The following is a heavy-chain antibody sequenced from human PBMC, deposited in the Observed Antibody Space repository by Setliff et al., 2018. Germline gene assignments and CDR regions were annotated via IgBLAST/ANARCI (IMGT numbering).Heavy chain of an antibody. Sequence: SETLSLTCTVSGGFTNNYHWTWIRQPAGKGLEWIGRLYPNGNTNYNPSLKRRVNMSADSSRNNLSLRLKYVTAADTAVYYCAREDWNGNAFDIWGPGTMVTVSS. D-gene: IGHD1-1*01. CDR3: AREDWNGNAFDI. J-gene: IGHJ3*02. V-gene: IGHV4-4*07. CDR2: LYPNGNT. CDR1: GGFTNNYH.